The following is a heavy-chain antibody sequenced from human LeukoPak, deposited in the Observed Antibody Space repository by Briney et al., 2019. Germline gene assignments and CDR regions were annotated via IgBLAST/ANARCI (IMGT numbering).Heavy chain of an antibody. J-gene: IGHJ4*02. CDR3: AKARGGSVPAATFDY. Sequence: GGSLRLSCAASGFTFSSYAMHWVRQAPGKGLEYVSSINSNGCNTYYADSVKGRFTISRDNSRNTLYLQMGSLRTEDMAVYYCAKARGGSVPAATFDYWGQGTLVTVSS. CDR2: INSNGCNT. D-gene: IGHD2-2*01. V-gene: IGHV3-64*02. CDR1: GFTFSSYA.